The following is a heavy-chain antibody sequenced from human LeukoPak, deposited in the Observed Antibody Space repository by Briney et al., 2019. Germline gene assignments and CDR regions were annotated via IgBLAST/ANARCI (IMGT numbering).Heavy chain of an antibody. D-gene: IGHD3-10*02. Sequence: GGSLRLSCAASGFTFVSYNMNWVRQAPGKGLEWVSYISSSGSTIYYADSVKGRFTISRDNAKNSLYLQMNSLRAEDTAVYYCAELGITMIGGVWGKGTTVTISS. CDR3: AELGITMIGGV. CDR1: GFTFVSYN. CDR2: ISSSGSTI. V-gene: IGHV3-48*03. J-gene: IGHJ6*04.